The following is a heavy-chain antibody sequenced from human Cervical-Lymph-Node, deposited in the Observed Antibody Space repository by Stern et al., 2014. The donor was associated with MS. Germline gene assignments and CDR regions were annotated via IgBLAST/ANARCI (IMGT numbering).Heavy chain of an antibody. CDR1: GGSISSGRDY. D-gene: IGHD3-10*01. Sequence: VQLVESGPGLVKPSQTLSLTCTVSGGSISSGRDYWSWIRQPAGKGLEWIGRIYTTGSTNYNPSLKGRVPMSVDTSKNQFSLNLSSVTAADTAVYYCAREMRGWRTDYWGQGTLVTVSS. V-gene: IGHV4-61*02. CDR2: IYTTGST. J-gene: IGHJ4*02. CDR3: AREMRGWRTDY.